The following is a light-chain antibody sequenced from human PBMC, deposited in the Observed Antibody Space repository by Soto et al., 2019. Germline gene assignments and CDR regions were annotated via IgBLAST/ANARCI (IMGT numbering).Light chain of an antibody. Sequence: DLQMTQSPSSLSAFVGDRVTIPCRASQSISTLLNWYQQKPGQAPKLLITDAYTLRTGVSSRFSGSGSGTDFTLTISSLQPEDLAIYYCQQSYSIPVTFGGGTKVEI. CDR2: DAY. J-gene: IGKJ4*01. V-gene: IGKV1-39*01. CDR3: QQSYSIPVT. CDR1: QSISTL.